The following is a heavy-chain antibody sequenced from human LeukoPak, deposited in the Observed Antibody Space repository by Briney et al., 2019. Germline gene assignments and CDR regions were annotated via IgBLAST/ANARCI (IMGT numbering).Heavy chain of an antibody. CDR1: GGTFSSYA. Sequence: ASVKVSCKASGGTFSSYAINWVRQATGQGLEWMGWMNPNSGNTGYAQKFQGRVTMTRNTSISTAYMELSSLRSEDTAVYYCAKVDTVATMQAFDIWGQGTMVTVSS. D-gene: IGHD5-12*01. CDR2: MNPNSGNT. V-gene: IGHV1-8*02. J-gene: IGHJ3*02. CDR3: AKVDTVATMQAFDI.